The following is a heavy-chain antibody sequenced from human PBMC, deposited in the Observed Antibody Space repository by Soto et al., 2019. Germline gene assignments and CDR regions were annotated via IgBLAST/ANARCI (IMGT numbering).Heavy chain of an antibody. J-gene: IGHJ3*02. CDR1: GFTFSGYS. V-gene: IGHV3-21*01. CDR2: ISSSSSYI. Sequence: PGGSLRLSCAASGFTFSGYSMNWVRQAPGKGLEWVSSISSSSSYIYYADSVKGRFTISRDNAKNSLYLQMNSLRAEDTAVYYCARASDTYDSSGYYSGAFDIWGQGTMVTVSS. CDR3: ARASDTYDSSGYYSGAFDI. D-gene: IGHD3-22*01.